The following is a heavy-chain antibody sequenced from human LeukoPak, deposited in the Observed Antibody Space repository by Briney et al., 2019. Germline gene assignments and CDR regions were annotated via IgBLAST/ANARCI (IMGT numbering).Heavy chain of an antibody. D-gene: IGHD5-18*01. CDR1: GFTFSSYS. Sequence: GGSLRLSCAASGFTFSSYSMNWVRQAPGKGLEWVSSISSSSSYIYYADSVRGRFTISRDNAKNSLYLQMNSLRAEDTAVYYCARDSGRGYSYGYLNYWGQGTLVTVSS. V-gene: IGHV3-21*01. J-gene: IGHJ4*02. CDR3: ARDSGRGYSYGYLNY. CDR2: ISSSSSYI.